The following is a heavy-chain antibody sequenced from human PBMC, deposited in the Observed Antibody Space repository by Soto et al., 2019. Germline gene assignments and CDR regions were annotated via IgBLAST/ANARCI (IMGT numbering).Heavy chain of an antibody. CDR3: ARDSTFDYYYYYMDV. J-gene: IGHJ6*03. CDR1: GYTFTSYY. Sequence: ASVKVSCKASGYTFTSYYMHWVRQAPGQGLEWMGIINPSGGSTSYAQKFQGRVTMTRNTSISTAYMELSSLRSEDTAVYYCARDSTFDYYYYYMDVWGKGTTVTVSS. V-gene: IGHV1-46*01. CDR2: INPSGGST. D-gene: IGHD3-10*02.